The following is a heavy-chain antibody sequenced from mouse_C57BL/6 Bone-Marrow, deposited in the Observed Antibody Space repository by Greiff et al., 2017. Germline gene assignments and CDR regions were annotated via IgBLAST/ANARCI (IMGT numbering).Heavy chain of an antibody. V-gene: IGHV1-55*01. CDR1: GYTFTSYW. CDR2: IYPGSGST. Sequence: VQLQQPGAELVKPGASVKMSCKASGYTFTSYWITWVKQRPGKGLEWIGDIYPGSGSTNYNEKFKSKATLTVDTSSSTAYMPLSSLTSEDSVVYYCEREGRTWVAYWGQGTLVTVSA. CDR3: EREGRTWVAY. J-gene: IGHJ3*01.